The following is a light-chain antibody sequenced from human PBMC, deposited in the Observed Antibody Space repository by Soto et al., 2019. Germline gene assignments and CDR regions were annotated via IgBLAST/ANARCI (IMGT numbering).Light chain of an antibody. J-gene: IGKJ5*01. Sequence: EIVLTQSPATLSLSPGERVTLSCRASQSVRNYLAWYHKNPCQAPRLLIYDASNRATGTPDRFSGSGSGTDCTHTITSLEPEDFAVYYCHQRINWPPITFGHVTRLEIK. CDR3: HQRINWPPIT. CDR1: QSVRNY. V-gene: IGKV3-11*01. CDR2: DAS.